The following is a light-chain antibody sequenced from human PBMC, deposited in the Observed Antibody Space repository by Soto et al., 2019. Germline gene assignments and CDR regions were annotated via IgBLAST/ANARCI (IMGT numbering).Light chain of an antibody. Sequence: SSELTQPPSVSVSPGQTASITCSGDKLGDKYACWYQQKPGQSPVLVIYQNNKRPSGIPERFSGSNSGNTATLTISGTQAMDEADYYCQAWDSSDVVFGGGTKLTVL. V-gene: IGLV3-1*01. CDR2: QNN. CDR3: QAWDSSDVV. J-gene: IGLJ2*01. CDR1: KLGDKY.